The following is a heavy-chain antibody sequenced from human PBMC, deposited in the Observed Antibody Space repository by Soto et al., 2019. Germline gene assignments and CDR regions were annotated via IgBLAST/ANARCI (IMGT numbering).Heavy chain of an antibody. J-gene: IGHJ6*02. CDR3: ARGLEQHPFYYYGMDV. Sequence: QVQLVQSGAEVKKPGSSVKVSCKASGGTFSSYAISWVRQAPGQGLGWMGGIIPIFGTANYAQKFQGRVTITADESTSTADKELSSLRSEDTAVYYCARGLEQHPFYYYGMDVWGQGTTVTVSS. CDR1: GGTFSSYA. V-gene: IGHV1-69*01. D-gene: IGHD6-13*01. CDR2: IIPIFGTA.